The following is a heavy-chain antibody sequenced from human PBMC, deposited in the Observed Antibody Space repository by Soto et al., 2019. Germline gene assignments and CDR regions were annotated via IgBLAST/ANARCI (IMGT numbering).Heavy chain of an antibody. D-gene: IGHD6-13*01. CDR3: VIDKGAAAVFDY. V-gene: IGHV3-30*03. CDR1: GFTFIINC. J-gene: IGHJ4*02. Sequence: QVQLLESGGGVVQPGRSLRLSCAASGFTFIINCMHWVRQAPGKVLEWVGVISYEGSEKYYVDSVKGRFTISRDNARNMLYLQRNSLITADTAVYQCVIDKGAAAVFDYWGQGALVTVSA. CDR2: ISYEGSEK.